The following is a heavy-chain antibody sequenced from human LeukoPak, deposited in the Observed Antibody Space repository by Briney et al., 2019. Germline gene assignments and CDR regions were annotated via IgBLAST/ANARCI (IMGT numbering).Heavy chain of an antibody. CDR1: GDSLSSSY. D-gene: IGHD2-15*01. CDR2: IYLSGHT. CDR3: ARDCSGGNCYLGVVDY. V-gene: IGHV4-4*07. Sequence: SETLSLTCAVSGDSLSSSYWSWIRQSAGKGLEWIGRIYLSGHTNYKPSLKSRVSMSIDPSKNQFSLRLTSVTAANAAVYYCARDCSGGNCYLGVVDYWGQGTLVTVSS. J-gene: IGHJ4*02.